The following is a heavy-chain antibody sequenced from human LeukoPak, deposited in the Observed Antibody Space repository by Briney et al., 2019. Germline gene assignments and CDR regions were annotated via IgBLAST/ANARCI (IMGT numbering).Heavy chain of an antibody. J-gene: IGHJ4*02. CDR3: AKGTYYDSSVSFSFAY. CDR2: ISGSGDNA. CDR1: GFTFSSYA. D-gene: IGHD3-22*01. Sequence: PGGSLRHSCAASGFTFSSYAMSWVRQAPGKGLEWVSGISGSGDNAYYADSVKGRFTISRDNSKNTLYVQVNSLGTEDTAAYYCAKGTYYDSSVSFSFAYGAQETLVTVSS. V-gene: IGHV3-23*01.